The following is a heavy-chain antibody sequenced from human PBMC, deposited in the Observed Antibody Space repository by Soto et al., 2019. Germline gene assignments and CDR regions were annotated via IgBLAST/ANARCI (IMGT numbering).Heavy chain of an antibody. V-gene: IGHV3-30-3*01. D-gene: IGHD3-10*01. J-gene: IGHJ5*02. CDR1: GFTFSSYA. Sequence: LRLSCAASGFTFSSYAMHWVRQSPGKGLEWVAVISYDGSNKYYADSVKGRFTISRDNSKNTLYLQMNSLRAEDTAVYYCARGITMVRGPFDPWGQGTLVTVSS. CDR3: ARGITMVRGPFDP. CDR2: ISYDGSNK.